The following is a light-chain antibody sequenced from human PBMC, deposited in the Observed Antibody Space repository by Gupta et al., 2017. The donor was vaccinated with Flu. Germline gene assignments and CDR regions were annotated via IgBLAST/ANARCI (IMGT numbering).Light chain of an antibody. CDR2: AAS. CDR3: QHSGT. CDR1: QALSSY. Sequence: DSQMTQSPSSLSASIGDRVTITCRTSQALSSYLNWEPQKPGKAPKVLIYAASVLQSGVPERFSGSGSGTDFTLTISSLQPEDFATYDCQHSGTFGHGTKVDI. J-gene: IGKJ3*01. V-gene: IGKV1-39*01.